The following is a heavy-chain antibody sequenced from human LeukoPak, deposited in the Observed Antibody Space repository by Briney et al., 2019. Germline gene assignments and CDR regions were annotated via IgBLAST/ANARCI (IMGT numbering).Heavy chain of an antibody. CDR2: IIPIDGTA. J-gene: IGHJ3*02. V-gene: IGHV1-69*01. Sequence: GSSVKVSCKASRDTFTRCAFSWVRQAPGQGLEWVGGIIPIDGTANFAQKFQGRVTITADQSTSTAYMEPSSLRSEDTAIYYCARDPGAPVRAFDIWGQGTLVTVSS. CDR1: RDTFTRCA. CDR3: ARDPGAPVRAFDI. D-gene: IGHD3-10*01.